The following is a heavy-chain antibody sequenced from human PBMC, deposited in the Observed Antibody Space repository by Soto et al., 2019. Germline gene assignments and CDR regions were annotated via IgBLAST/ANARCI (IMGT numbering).Heavy chain of an antibody. V-gene: IGHV3-64D*06. Sequence: GGSLRLSCSGSGFTVSSFGMHWVRQAPGKGLEHVSTLSSNGIGTYYADSVKGRFTFSRDTSKNTLYLQMSSLRTEDTAVYYCVKDMGQAAVGIRYPYGLDVWGLGTRSPSP. D-gene: IGHD6-13*01. CDR1: GFTVSSFG. CDR2: LSSNGIGT. CDR3: VKDMGQAAVGIRYPYGLDV. J-gene: IGHJ6*02.